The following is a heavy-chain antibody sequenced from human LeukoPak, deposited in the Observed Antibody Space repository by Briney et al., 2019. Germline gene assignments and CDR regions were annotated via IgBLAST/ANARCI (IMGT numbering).Heavy chain of an antibody. D-gene: IGHD6-19*01. Sequence: PSETLSLTCAVYGGSFSGYYWSWIRQPPGKGLEWIGEINHSGSTNYNPSLKSRVTISVDTSKNQFSLKLSSVTAADTAVYYCASLRIAVAGTIYYYYYMDVWGKGTTVTVSS. CDR1: GGSFSGYY. J-gene: IGHJ6*03. CDR2: INHSGST. V-gene: IGHV4-34*01. CDR3: ASLRIAVAGTIYYYYYMDV.